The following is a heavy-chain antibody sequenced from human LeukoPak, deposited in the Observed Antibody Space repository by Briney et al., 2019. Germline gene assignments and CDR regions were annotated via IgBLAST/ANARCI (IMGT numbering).Heavy chain of an antibody. CDR2: INSDGSST. Sequence: GGSLRLSCAASGFTFSSYWMHWVRQAPGKGLVWVSRINSDGSSTSYADSVKGRFTISRDNSKNTLYLQMNSLRAEDTAIYYCARDLNNGSYHWFDPWGQGTLVTVSS. CDR3: ARDLNNGSYHWFDP. CDR1: GFTFSSYW. V-gene: IGHV3-74*01. D-gene: IGHD1-26*01. J-gene: IGHJ5*02.